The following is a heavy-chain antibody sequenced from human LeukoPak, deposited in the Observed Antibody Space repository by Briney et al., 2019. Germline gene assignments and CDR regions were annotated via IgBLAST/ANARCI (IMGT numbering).Heavy chain of an antibody. CDR2: YGTT. CDR3: ARGIIGSRGWFDA. J-gene: IGHJ5*02. Sequence: SVKVSCKASGGTFNIYPITWVRQAPRQGLEWMGGYGTTNDAQKFQGRVTITADDSTSTAYMELRSLRSEDTGIYYCARGIIGSRGWFDAWGQGTLVTVSS. CDR1: GGTFNIYP. D-gene: IGHD3-10*01. V-gene: IGHV1-69*13.